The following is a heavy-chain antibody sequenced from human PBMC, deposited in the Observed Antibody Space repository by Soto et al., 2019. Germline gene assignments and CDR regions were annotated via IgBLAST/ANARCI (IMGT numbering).Heavy chain of an antibody. CDR2: ISAYNGNT. J-gene: IGHJ6*02. CDR1: GYTFTSYG. CDR3: AIRPSGQPNNYYYYYGMDV. D-gene: IGHD1-1*01. Sequence: GASVKVSCKASGYTFTSYGISWVRQAPGQGLEWMGWISAYNGNTNYAQKLQGRVTMTTDTSTSTAYMELRSLRSDDTAVYYCAIRPSGQPNNYYYYYGMDVWGQGTTVTVSS. V-gene: IGHV1-18*01.